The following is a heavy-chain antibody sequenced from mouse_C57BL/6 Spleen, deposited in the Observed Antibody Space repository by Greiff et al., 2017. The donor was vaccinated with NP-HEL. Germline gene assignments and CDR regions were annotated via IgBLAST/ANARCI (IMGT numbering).Heavy chain of an antibody. Sequence: QVQLQQSGPELVKPGASVKISCKASGYAFSSSWMNWVKQRPGKGLEWIGRIYPGDGDTNYNGKFKGKATLTADKSSSTAYMQLSSLTSEDSAVYFCARSGYDYDYAMDYWGQGTSVTVSS. J-gene: IGHJ4*01. CDR2: IYPGDGDT. CDR3: ARSGYDYDYAMDY. D-gene: IGHD2-4*01. CDR1: GYAFSSSW. V-gene: IGHV1-82*01.